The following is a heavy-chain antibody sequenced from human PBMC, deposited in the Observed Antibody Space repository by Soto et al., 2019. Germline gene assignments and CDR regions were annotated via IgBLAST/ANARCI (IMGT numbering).Heavy chain of an antibody. J-gene: IGHJ6*02. CDR2: LMPIFRAP. V-gene: IGHV1-69*12. CDR3: ASWLKGPDIGNYYYGMDV. Sequence: QVQLVQSGAEVKKPGASVKVSCKASGGAFSDYAFSWVRQAPGQGLEWLGGLMPIFRAPDYAQKLQGRVTITADEFTRTAYIEMNGLRSEYTAVYYCASWLKGPDIGNYYYGMDVWGQGATVTVS. CDR1: GGAFSDYA. D-gene: IGHD2-15*01.